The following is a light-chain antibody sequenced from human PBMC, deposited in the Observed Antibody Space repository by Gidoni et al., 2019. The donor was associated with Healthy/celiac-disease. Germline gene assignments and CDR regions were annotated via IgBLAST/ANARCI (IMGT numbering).Light chain of an antibody. CDR1: QSISTY. CDR2: AAS. J-gene: IGKJ4*01. V-gene: IGKV1-39*01. Sequence: DIQMTQSPSSLSASVGDRVTLTCRASQSISTYLNWDQQKPGKAPKILIYAASSLQSGVPSRFSGSGSGTEFTLTISSLQPEDFATYYCQQSYSTPLTFGGGTKVEIK. CDR3: QQSYSTPLT.